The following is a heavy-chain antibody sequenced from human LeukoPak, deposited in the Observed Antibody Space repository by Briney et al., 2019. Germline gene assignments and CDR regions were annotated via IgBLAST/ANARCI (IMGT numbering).Heavy chain of an antibody. J-gene: IGHJ4*02. Sequence: SETLSLTCAVYGGSFSGYYWSWIRQPPGKGLEWIGYIYYSGSTNYNPSLKSRVTVSVDTSKIQFSLKLSSVTAADTAVYYCASTMVRGVLIYFDYWGQGTLVTVSS. CDR2: IYYSGST. CDR1: GGSFSGYY. V-gene: IGHV4-34*09. D-gene: IGHD3-10*01. CDR3: ASTMVRGVLIYFDY.